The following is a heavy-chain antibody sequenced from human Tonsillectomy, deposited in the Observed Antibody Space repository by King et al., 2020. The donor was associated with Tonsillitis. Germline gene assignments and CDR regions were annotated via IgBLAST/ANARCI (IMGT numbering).Heavy chain of an antibody. D-gene: IGHD3-10*01. CDR2: ISGNGGAT. Sequence: EVQLVESGGALVQPGGSLRLSCGFSGFTFSSYAMSWVRQAPGKGLDWVSAISGNGGATFYADSVKGRFTVSRDNSKSTLYLQMNSLRVEDTAVYYCASRFGETPRYGWGQGTLVTVSS. J-gene: IGHJ4*02. V-gene: IGHV3-23*04. CDR3: ASRFGETPRYG. CDR1: GFTFSSYA.